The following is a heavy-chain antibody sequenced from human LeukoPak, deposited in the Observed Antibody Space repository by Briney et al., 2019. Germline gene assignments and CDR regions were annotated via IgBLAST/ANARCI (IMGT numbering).Heavy chain of an antibody. CDR2: ITPNSGGT. Sequence: ASVKVSCKASGYTFNGYHMQCVRHAPGHGLELIRRITPNSGGTDYAQKFQGRVTMTSDTSISTAYMELSSLRSDDTAVYYCARDPPVVEIATRISDYWGQGTLVTVSS. J-gene: IGHJ4*02. CDR1: GYTFNGYH. V-gene: IGHV1-2*02. D-gene: IGHD5-24*01. CDR3: ARDPPVVEIATRISDY.